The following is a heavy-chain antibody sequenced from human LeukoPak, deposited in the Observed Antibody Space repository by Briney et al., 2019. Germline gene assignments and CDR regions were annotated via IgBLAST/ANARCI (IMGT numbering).Heavy chain of an antibody. CDR1: GFTFSSYW. CDR3: ARELYRWNDDSGELFDY. J-gene: IGHJ4*02. D-gene: IGHD1-1*01. CDR2: IKQDGSEK. Sequence: GGSLRLSCAASGFTFSSYWMSWVRQAPGKGLEWVANIKQDGSEKYYVDSVKGRFTISRDNAKNSLYLQMNSLRAEDTAVYYCARELYRWNDDSGELFDYWGQGTLVTVSS. V-gene: IGHV3-7*01.